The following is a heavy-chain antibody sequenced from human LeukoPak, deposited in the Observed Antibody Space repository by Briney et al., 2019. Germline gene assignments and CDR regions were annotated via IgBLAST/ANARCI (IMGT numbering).Heavy chain of an antibody. V-gene: IGHV1-46*01. D-gene: IGHD3-3*01. CDR3: ARGRRITIFGVAIKGHNWFDP. CDR2: INPSGGST. J-gene: IGHJ5*02. Sequence: ASVKVSCKASGYTFTSYYMHWVRQAPGQGLEWMGIINPSGGSTSYAQKFQGRVAMTRDTSTSTVYMELSSLRSEDTAVYYCARGRRITIFGVAIKGHNWFDPWGQGTLVTVSS. CDR1: GYTFTSYY.